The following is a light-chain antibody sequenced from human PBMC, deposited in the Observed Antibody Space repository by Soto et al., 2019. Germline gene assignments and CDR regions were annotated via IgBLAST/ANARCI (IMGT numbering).Light chain of an antibody. J-gene: IGKJ1*01. CDR2: WAS. V-gene: IGKV4-1*01. CDR1: QSVLYTSNNKNY. CDR3: QQYYTSSWT. Sequence: DIVMTQSPDSLAVSLGERATINCKSSQSVLYTSNNKNYLAWYQQKPGQPPKLLFYWASTRESGVPDRFSGSGSGTDFTLTISSLQAEDVAVYHCQQYYTSSWTLGQGTKVEIK.